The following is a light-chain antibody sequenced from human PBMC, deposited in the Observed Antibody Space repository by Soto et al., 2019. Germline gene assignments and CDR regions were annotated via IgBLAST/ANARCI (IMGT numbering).Light chain of an antibody. CDR2: EVT. CDR1: SSDVGGFNF. CDR3: SSYISTTTLFV. Sequence: QSVLTQPASVSGSPGQSITISCTGTSSDVGGFNFVSWFQRHPGKAPKLLLYEVTNRPSGISDRFSGSKSGNTASLTISGLHADDEADYFCSSYISTTTLFVFGTGTKLTVL. J-gene: IGLJ1*01. V-gene: IGLV2-14*01.